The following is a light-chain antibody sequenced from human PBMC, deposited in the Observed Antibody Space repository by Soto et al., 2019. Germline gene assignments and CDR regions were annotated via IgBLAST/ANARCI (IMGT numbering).Light chain of an antibody. CDR3: QQASYFPFT. V-gene: IGKV1-12*01. Sequence: DIQMTQSPSFVSASVGDRVTITCRASQSVSNWLAWYQQRPGKAPKLLIHSASTLRSGVPARFSGSGSGTEFILTIASLQPEDDATYYCQQASYFPFTFGPGTKVAI. CDR2: SAS. CDR1: QSVSNW. J-gene: IGKJ3*01.